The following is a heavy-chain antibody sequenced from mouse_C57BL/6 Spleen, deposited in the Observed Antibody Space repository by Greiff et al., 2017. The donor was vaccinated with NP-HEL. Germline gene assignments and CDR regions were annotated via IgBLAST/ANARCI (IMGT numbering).Heavy chain of an antibody. CDR3: ARLINWECFDY. J-gene: IGHJ2*01. Sequence: DVHLVESGGGLVQPGESLTLSCESNEYEFPSHDMSWVRKTPEKRLELVAAINSDGGSTYYPDTMERRFIISRDNTKKPLYLHMSSMRAEDTALYYCARLINWECFDYWGQGTTLTVSA. D-gene: IGHD4-1*01. V-gene: IGHV5-2*01. CDR2: INSDGGST. CDR1: EYEFPSHD.